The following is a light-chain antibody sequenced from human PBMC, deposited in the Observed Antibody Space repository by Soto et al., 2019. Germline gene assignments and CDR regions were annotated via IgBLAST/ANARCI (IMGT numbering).Light chain of an antibody. CDR3: QQRTNWA. J-gene: IGKJ1*01. V-gene: IGKV3-11*01. Sequence: EIVLTQSPATLSLSPGERATLSCRASQSISNYLAWYQQKPGQAPRLLIYDASNRATGIPARFSGSWSGTDFTLTISNLEPEDSAVYYCQQRTNWAFSQGTKVEIK. CDR1: QSISNY. CDR2: DAS.